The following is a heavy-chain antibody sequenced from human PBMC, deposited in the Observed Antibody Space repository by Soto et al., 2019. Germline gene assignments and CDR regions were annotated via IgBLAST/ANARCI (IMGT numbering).Heavy chain of an antibody. J-gene: IGHJ4*02. Sequence: PGGSLRLSCAASGFTFSSYAMSWVRQAPGKGLEWVSAISGSGGSTYYADSVKGRFTISRDNSKNTLYLQMNSLRAEDTAVYYCAKDLLGVDYYDSRGPFDYWGQGTLVTVSS. D-gene: IGHD3-22*01. V-gene: IGHV3-23*01. CDR1: GFTFSSYA. CDR2: ISGSGGST. CDR3: AKDLLGVDYYDSRGPFDY.